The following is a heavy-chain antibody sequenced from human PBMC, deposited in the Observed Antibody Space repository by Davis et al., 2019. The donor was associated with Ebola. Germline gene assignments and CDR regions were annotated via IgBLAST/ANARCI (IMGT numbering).Heavy chain of an antibody. V-gene: IGHV3-9*01. J-gene: IGHJ6*04. D-gene: IGHD6-13*01. Sequence: SLKISCEASGFIFDDFAMHWVRQAPGKGLEWVSAISWNSGSVGYADSVKGRFTISRDNAKNCLYLEMKSLRAEDTALYYCAKEAYSSSWGGQNYGMDVWGKGTTVTVSS. CDR1: GFIFDDFA. CDR2: ISWNSGSV. CDR3: AKEAYSSSWGGQNYGMDV.